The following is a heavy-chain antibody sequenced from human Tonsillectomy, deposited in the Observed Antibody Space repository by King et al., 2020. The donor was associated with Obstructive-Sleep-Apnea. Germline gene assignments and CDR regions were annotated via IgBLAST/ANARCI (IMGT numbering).Heavy chain of an antibody. V-gene: IGHV3-23*04. CDR3: AKADGPCVISSCYMTFHH. J-gene: IGHJ1*01. D-gene: IGHD6-25*01. CDR2: ISGSGVGT. Sequence: VQLVESGGGLVQPGGSLRLSCATSGFTFSSSAMSWVRQAPGKGLEWVSAISGSGVGTHYADSVKGRFTISRDNSKNTLYLQMDSLRVEDTAVYYCAKADGPCVISSCYMTFHHWGQGALATVSP. CDR1: GFTFSSSA.